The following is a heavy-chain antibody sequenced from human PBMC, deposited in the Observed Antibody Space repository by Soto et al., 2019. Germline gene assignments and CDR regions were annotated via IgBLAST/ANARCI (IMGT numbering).Heavy chain of an antibody. CDR1: GFPFSTTD. CDR3: AKNSGWFHT. D-gene: IGHD3-10*01. CDR2: IDGSGGGT. Sequence: PGWSLRLSSEASGFPFSTTDMSWVRQAPGKGLEGVSTIDGSGGGTYYADFVKGRFTISRDNSKNTVYLQMTTLRVEDTAKYYCAKNSGWFHTWGQGPLVTVS. V-gene: IGHV3-23*01. J-gene: IGHJ5*02.